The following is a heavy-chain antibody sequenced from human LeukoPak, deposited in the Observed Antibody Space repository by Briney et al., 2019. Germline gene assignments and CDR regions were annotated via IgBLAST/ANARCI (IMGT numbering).Heavy chain of an antibody. CDR1: EFSVGSNY. CDR3: ARGQDTVLTSRDAFDF. V-gene: IGHV3-66*01. Sequence: GGSLRLSCAASEFSVGSNYMTWVRQAPGRGLEWVSLIYSGGSTYYADSAKGRFTISRDNAKNSLYLQMNSLRAEDTAVYYCARGQDTVLTSRDAFDFWGQGTMVTVSS. D-gene: IGHD4-23*01. CDR2: IYSGGST. J-gene: IGHJ3*01.